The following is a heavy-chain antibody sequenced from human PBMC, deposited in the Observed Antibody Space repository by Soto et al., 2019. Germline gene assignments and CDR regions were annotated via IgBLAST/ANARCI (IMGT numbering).Heavy chain of an antibody. D-gene: IGHD2-2*01. CDR1: GFTFSSYW. CDR2: IKQDGSEK. V-gene: IGHV3-7*05. J-gene: IGHJ6*02. CDR3: ARGRYQLLWANYYGMDV. Sequence: GGSLRLSCAASGFTFSSYWMSWVRQAPGKGLEWVANIKQDGSEKYYVDSVKGRFTISRDNAKNSLYLQMNSLRAEDTAVYYCARGRYQLLWANYYGMDVWGQGITVTVSS.